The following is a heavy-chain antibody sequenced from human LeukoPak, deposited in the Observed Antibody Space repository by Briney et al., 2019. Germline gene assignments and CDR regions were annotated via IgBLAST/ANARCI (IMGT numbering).Heavy chain of an antibody. V-gene: IGHV1-2*02. CDR2: INPNSGGT. J-gene: IGHJ4*02. CDR3: SLGVDIVATPWGEFDY. Sequence: ASVTVSCKASGYTFTGYYMHWVRQAPGQGLEWMGWINPNSGGTNNAQKFQGRVTMTRDTSISTAYMELSRLRSDDTAVYYCSLGVDIVATPWGEFDYWGQGTLVTVSS. CDR1: GYTFTGYY. D-gene: IGHD5-12*01.